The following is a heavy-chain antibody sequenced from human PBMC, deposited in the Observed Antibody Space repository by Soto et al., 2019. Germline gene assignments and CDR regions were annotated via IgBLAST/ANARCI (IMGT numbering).Heavy chain of an antibody. CDR1: GFTFSAYD. CDR3: ARQASYWHGGGGWFDP. Sequence: EVQLVESGGGLVQPGGSLRLSCAASGFTFSAYDMHWVRQPTGKGLEWVSAIGTQHDTYYPDSVKGRFTISRENAKSSLYLQMNSLRIGDTAVYYCARQASYWHGGGGWFDPWGQGTLVTVSS. J-gene: IGHJ5*02. CDR2: IGTQHDT. V-gene: IGHV3-13*01. D-gene: IGHD2-8*02.